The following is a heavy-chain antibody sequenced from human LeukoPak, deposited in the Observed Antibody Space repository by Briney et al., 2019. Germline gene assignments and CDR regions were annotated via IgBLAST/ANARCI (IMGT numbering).Heavy chain of an antibody. Sequence: ASVKVSCKASGYTFTSYGISWVRQAPGQGLEWMGWISAYNGNTNYAQKLQGRVTMTTDTSTSTAYMELRSLRSDDTAVYYCARDRRRVRAAAGTNWFDPWGQGTLVTVSS. J-gene: IGHJ5*02. CDR2: ISAYNGNT. CDR1: GYTFTSYG. V-gene: IGHV1-18*01. CDR3: ARDRRRVRAAAGTNWFDP. D-gene: IGHD6-13*01.